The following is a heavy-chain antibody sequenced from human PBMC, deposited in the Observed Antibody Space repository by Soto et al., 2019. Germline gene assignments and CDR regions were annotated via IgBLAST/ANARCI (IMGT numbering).Heavy chain of an antibody. D-gene: IGHD1-26*01. V-gene: IGHV1-58*01. J-gene: IGHJ4*02. CDR3: AADKGSGSYLD. CDR1: GFTFTSSA. Sequence: QMQLVQSGPEVKKPGTSVKVSCKASGFTFTSSAVQWVRQARGQRLEWIGWIVVGSGNTNYAQKFQERVTITRDMSTSTDYMELSSLRSEDTAVYYCAADKGSGSYLDWGQGTLVTVSS. CDR2: IVVGSGNT.